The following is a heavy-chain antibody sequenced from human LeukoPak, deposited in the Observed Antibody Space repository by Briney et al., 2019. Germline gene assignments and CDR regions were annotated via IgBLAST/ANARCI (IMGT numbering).Heavy chain of an antibody. CDR3: ALAPNSNWFDF. D-gene: IGHD2-8*01. J-gene: IGHJ5*01. CDR1: GDSPSNFY. CDR2: IHYSGSS. V-gene: IGHV4-59*03. Sequence: PSETLSLTCTVSGDSPSNFYWNWVRQSPGKGLEGIGHIHYSGSSVYNPSLKSRGTISIDTSRRQFFLKLNSVTAADTAVYFCALAPNSNWFDFWGPGTLVTVSS.